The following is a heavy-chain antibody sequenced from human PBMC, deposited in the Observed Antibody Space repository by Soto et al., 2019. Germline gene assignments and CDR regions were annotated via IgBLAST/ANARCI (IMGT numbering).Heavy chain of an antibody. J-gene: IGHJ3*02. D-gene: IGHD3-22*01. Sequence: PSETLSLTCTVSGDSISSGGYYWSWIRQHPGKGLEWIGYIYYSESTYYNPSLKSRVTISVDTSKNQFSLKLSSVTAADTAVYYCAREIPSYYYDSSGSPDGAFDIWGQGTMVT. V-gene: IGHV4-31*03. CDR2: IYYSEST. CDR3: AREIPSYYYDSSGSPDGAFDI. CDR1: GDSISSGGYY.